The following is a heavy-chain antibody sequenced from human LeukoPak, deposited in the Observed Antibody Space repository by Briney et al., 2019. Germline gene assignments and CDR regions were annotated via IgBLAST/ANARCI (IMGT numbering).Heavy chain of an antibody. J-gene: IGHJ5*02. CDR1: GYTFTGYY. Sequence: ASVKVSCKASGYTFTGYYMHWVRQAPRQGLEWMGWINPNSGGTNYAQKFQGRVTMTRDTSISTAYMELSRLRSDDTAVYYCARYSSSWMGDWFDPWGQGTLVTVSS. V-gene: IGHV1-2*02. CDR2: INPNSGGT. CDR3: ARYSSSWMGDWFDP. D-gene: IGHD6-13*01.